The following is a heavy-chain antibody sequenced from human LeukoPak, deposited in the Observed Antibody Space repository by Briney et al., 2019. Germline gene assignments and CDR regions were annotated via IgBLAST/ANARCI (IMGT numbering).Heavy chain of an antibody. CDR3: ARSADCSSTSCYKLGYFQH. J-gene: IGHJ1*01. V-gene: IGHV1-18*01. CDR2: ISAYNGNT. CDR1: GYTFTSYG. D-gene: IGHD2-2*02. Sequence: ASVKVSCKASGYTFTSYGISWVRQAPGQGLEWMGWISAYNGNTNYAQKLQGRVTMTTDTSTSTAYMELRSLRSDDTAVYYCARSADCSSTSCYKLGYFQHWGQGTLATVSS.